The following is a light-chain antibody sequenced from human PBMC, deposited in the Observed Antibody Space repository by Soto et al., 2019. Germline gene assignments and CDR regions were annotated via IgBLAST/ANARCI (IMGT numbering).Light chain of an antibody. J-gene: IGKJ2*01. CDR2: AAS. CDR1: ENINTD. V-gene: IGKV1-39*01. CDR3: QQSYSLPYT. Sequence: DIQMTQSTSSLSASVEDRVNITCRASENINTDLNWFQQKPGTAPKLLIFAASGLQGWVPSRFSGSGSGTDFTLTISSLQPEDFATYFCQQSYSLPYTFGQGTKLEIK.